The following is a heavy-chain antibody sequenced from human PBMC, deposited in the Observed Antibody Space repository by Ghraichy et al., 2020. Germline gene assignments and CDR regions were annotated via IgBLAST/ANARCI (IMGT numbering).Heavy chain of an antibody. CDR2: IYYSGST. J-gene: IGHJ1*01. CDR1: GGSISSYY. D-gene: IGHD2-21*02. V-gene: IGHV4-59*01. CDR3: AGGTGGDCYWGCAEYFQH. Sequence: SETLSLTCTVSGGSISSYYWTWIRQPPGKGLEWIGYIYYSGSTKYNPSLKSRVTISIDTSKNQFSLKLNSVTAADTAVYYCAGGTGGDCYWGCAEYFQHWGQGTLVTVSS.